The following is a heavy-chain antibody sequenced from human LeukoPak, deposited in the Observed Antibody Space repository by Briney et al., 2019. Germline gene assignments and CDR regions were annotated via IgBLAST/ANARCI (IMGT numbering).Heavy chain of an antibody. D-gene: IGHD2-15*01. CDR3: AKVRGVYCSGGSCYLDI. CDR2: ISGSGGST. J-gene: IGHJ3*02. CDR1: GFTFSSYA. Sequence: QVGGSLRLSCAASGFTFSSYAMSWVRQAPGKGLEWVSAISGSGGSTYYADSVKGRFTISRDNSKNTLYLQMNSLRAENTAVYYCAKVRGVYCSGGSCYLDIWGQGTMVTVSS. V-gene: IGHV3-23*01.